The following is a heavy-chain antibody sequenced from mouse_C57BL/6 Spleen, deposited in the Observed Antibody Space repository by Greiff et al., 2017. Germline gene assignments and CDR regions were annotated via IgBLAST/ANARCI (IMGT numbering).Heavy chain of an antibody. Sequence: QVQLKESGPGLVAPSQSLSITCTVSGFSLTSYGVHWVRQPPGKGLEWLVVIWSDGSTTYNSALKSRLSISKDNSKSQVFSKMNSLQTDDTAMYSCVRHVERSYAMGSWGEGKSETVSS. V-gene: IGHV2-6-1*01. CDR2: IWSDGST. CDR3: VRHVERSYAMGS. J-gene: IGHJ4*01. CDR1: GFSLTSYG.